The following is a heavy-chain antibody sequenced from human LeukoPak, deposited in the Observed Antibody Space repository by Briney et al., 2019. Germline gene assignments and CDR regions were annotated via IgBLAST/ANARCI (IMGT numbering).Heavy chain of an antibody. CDR2: INPNSGGT. V-gene: IGHV1-2*02. Sequence: ASVKVSCKASGYTFTGYYMHWVRQAPGQGLEWMGWINPNSGGTNYAQKFQGRVTMTRDTSISTAYMELSRLRSDDTAVYYCAREGYSSSWYPTGRYFDYWGQGTLVTVSS. CDR1: GYTFTGYY. CDR3: AREGYSSSWYPTGRYFDY. D-gene: IGHD6-13*01. J-gene: IGHJ4*02.